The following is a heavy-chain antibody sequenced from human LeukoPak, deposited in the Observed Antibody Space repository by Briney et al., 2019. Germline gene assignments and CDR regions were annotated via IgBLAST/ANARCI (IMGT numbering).Heavy chain of an antibody. V-gene: IGHV1-69*13. CDR3: ARAWSSGWYILNAFDI. Sequence: GASVKVSCKASGGTFSSYAISWVRQAPGQGLEWMGGIIPIFGTANYAQKFQGRVTITADESTSTAYMELSSVRSEDTAVYYCARAWSSGWYILNAFDIWGQGTMVTVSS. CDR2: IIPIFGTA. J-gene: IGHJ3*02. CDR1: GGTFSSYA. D-gene: IGHD6-19*01.